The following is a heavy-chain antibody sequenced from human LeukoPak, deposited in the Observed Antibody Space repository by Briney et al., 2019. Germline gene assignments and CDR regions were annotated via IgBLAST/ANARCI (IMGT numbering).Heavy chain of an antibody. CDR2: ISSSSSTI. J-gene: IGHJ4*02. D-gene: IGHD5-18*01. CDR3: AREDVDTAMVGFDY. CDR1: GFTFSSYS. Sequence: PGGSLRLSCAASGFTFSSYSMNWVRQAPGKGLEWVSYISSSSSTIYYADSVKGRFTISRDNAKNSLYLHMNSLRAEDTAVYYCAREDVDTAMVGFDYWGQGTLVTVSS. V-gene: IGHV3-48*04.